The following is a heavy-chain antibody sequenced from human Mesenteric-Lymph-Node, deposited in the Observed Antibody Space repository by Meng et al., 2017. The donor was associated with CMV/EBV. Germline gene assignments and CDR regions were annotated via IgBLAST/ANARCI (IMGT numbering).Heavy chain of an antibody. CDR3: ARVTVTNYFYYYGMDV. V-gene: IGHV3-74*01. CDR1: GFTFSNYW. Sequence: GESLKISCAASGFTFSNYWMHWVRQAPGKGLVWVSRISDDGAHTTYADSVKGRFTISRDNAKNTLYLQMNSLRAEDTAVYYCARVTVTNYFYYYGMDVWGQGTTVTVSS. D-gene: IGHD4-11*01. CDR2: ISDDGAHT. J-gene: IGHJ6*02.